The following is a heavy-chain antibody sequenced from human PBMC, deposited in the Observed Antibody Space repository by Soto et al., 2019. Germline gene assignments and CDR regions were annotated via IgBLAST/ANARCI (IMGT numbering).Heavy chain of an antibody. D-gene: IGHD6-19*01. V-gene: IGHV6-1*01. CDR3: ARQAKVIAVAGEVDY. J-gene: IGHJ4*02. Sequence: SQTLSLTCAISGDSVSSNSAAWNWIRQSPSRGLEWLGRTYYRSKWYNDYAVSVKSRITINPDTSKNQFSLQLSSVTAADTAVYYCARQAKVIAVAGEVDYWGQGTLVTVSS. CDR2: TYYRSKWYN. CDR1: GDSVSSNSAA.